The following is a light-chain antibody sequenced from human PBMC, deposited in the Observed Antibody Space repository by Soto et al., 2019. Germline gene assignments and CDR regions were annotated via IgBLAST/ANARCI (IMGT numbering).Light chain of an antibody. J-gene: IGKJ4*01. Sequence: EIVLTQSPATLSLSPGERATLSCRASQSVSSSLAWYQQKPGQAPRLLIYAASNRATGIPTRFSGSGSGTDFTLTISSLEPEDFGVYYCQQRSDWPPSLTFGGGTKVDI. V-gene: IGKV3-11*01. CDR3: QQRSDWPPSLT. CDR1: QSVSSS. CDR2: AAS.